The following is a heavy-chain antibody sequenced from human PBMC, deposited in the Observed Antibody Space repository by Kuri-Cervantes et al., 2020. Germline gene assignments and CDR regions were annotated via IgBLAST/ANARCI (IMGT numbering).Heavy chain of an antibody. CDR3: ARDPTVTTWWDAFDI. D-gene: IGHD4-17*01. CDR1: GFTFSSYD. V-gene: IGHV3-66*02. CDR2: IYSGGST. J-gene: IGHJ3*02. Sequence: GESLKISCAASGFTFSSYDMHWVRQAPGKGLEWVSVIYSGGSTYYADSVKGRFTISRDNSKNTLYLQMNSLRAEDTAVYYCARDPTVTTWWDAFDIWGQGTMVTVS.